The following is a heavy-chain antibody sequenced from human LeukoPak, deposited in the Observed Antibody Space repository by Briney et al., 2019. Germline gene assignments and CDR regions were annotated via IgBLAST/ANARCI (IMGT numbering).Heavy chain of an antibody. CDR3: ASGSGWVFDN. D-gene: IGHD6-19*01. CDR2: IKSKTDGGTT. V-gene: IGHV3-15*01. CDR1: GFTFSNAW. J-gene: IGHJ4*02. Sequence: GGSLRLSCAASGFTFSNAWMSWVRQAPGKGLEWVGRIKSKTDGGTTDYAAPVKGRFTISRDNAKNSLYLQMNSLRAEDTGVYYCASGSGWVFDNWGQGTLVTVSS.